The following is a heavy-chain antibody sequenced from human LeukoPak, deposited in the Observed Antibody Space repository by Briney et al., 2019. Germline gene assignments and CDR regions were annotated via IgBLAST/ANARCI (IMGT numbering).Heavy chain of an antibody. Sequence: PGGSLRLSCAASGFTFSSYAMSWVRQAPGKGLEWVAVIWYDGSNKYYADSVKGRFTISRDNSKNTLYLQMNSLRAEDTAVFYCARTDSGSYNHFDYWGQGTLVTVSS. CDR3: ARTDSGSYNHFDY. D-gene: IGHD1-26*01. CDR1: GFTFSSYA. J-gene: IGHJ4*02. V-gene: IGHV3-33*08. CDR2: IWYDGSNK.